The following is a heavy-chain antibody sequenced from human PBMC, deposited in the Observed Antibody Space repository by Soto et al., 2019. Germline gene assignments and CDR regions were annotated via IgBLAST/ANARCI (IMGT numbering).Heavy chain of an antibody. CDR2: ISSSGSTI. CDR3: ARDLVGKNYAFPVNIEYYYYYGMDV. D-gene: IGHD3-16*01. Sequence: GGSLRLSCAASGFTFSSYEMNWVRQAPGKGLEWVSYISSSGSTIYYADSVKGRFTISRDNAKNSLYLQMNSLRAEDTAVYYCARDLVGKNYAFPVNIEYYYYYGMDVWGQGTTVTVSS. J-gene: IGHJ6*02. V-gene: IGHV3-48*03. CDR1: GFTFSSYE.